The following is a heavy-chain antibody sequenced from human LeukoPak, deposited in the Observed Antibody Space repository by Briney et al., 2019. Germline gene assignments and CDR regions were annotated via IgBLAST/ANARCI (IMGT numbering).Heavy chain of an antibody. CDR3: ATSYGGNSPFDY. D-gene: IGHD4-23*01. CDR2: INPNSGGT. Sequence: ASVKVSCKASGYTFTGYYMHWVRQAPGQGLEWMGWINPNSGGTNYAQKFQGRVTMTRDTSISTAYMELSRLRSDDTAVCYCATSYGGNSPFDYWGQGTLVTVSS. V-gene: IGHV1-2*02. CDR1: GYTFTGYY. J-gene: IGHJ4*02.